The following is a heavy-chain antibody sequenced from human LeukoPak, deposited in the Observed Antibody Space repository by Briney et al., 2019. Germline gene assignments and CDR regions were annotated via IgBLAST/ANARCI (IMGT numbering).Heavy chain of an antibody. V-gene: IGHV4-39*01. CDR2: IYYSGST. CDR3: ARRGRDYLDY. J-gene: IGHJ4*02. Sequence: SETLSLTCTVSGGSISSYYWGWIRQPPGKGLEWIGSIYYSGSTYYNPSLKSRVTISVDTSKNQFSLKLSSVTAADTAVYYCARRGRDYLDYWGQGTLVTVSS. D-gene: IGHD3-10*01. CDR1: GGSISSYY.